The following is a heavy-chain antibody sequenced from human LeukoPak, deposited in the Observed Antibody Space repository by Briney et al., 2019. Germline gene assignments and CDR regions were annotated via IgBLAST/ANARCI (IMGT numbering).Heavy chain of an antibody. J-gene: IGHJ6*02. CDR2: IYYCGRT. CDR3: ARTHDSSGYYSFGMDV. Sequence: PSETLSLTCTVSGGSISSYYWSCIRQPPGKGLECVGYIYYCGRTNYNPSLKSRVTISVDTSKNQFSLKLSSVTAADTAVYYCARTHDSSGYYSFGMDVWGQGTTVTVSS. D-gene: IGHD3-22*01. CDR1: GGSISSYY. V-gene: IGHV4-59*08.